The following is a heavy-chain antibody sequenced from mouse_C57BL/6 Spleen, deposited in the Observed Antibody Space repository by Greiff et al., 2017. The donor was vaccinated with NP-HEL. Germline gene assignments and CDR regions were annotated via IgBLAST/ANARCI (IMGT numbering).Heavy chain of an antibody. J-gene: IGHJ3*01. V-gene: IGHV1-54*01. CDR1: GYAFTNYL. CDR2: INPGSGGT. D-gene: IGHD1-1*01. CDR3: ARGGSSAWVAH. Sequence: VHLVESGAELVRPGTSVKVSCKASGYAFTNYLIEWVKQRPGQGLEWIGVINPGSGGTNYNEKFKGKATLTADKSSSTAYMQLSSLTSEDSAGYFCARGGSSAWVAHWGQGTLVTVSA.